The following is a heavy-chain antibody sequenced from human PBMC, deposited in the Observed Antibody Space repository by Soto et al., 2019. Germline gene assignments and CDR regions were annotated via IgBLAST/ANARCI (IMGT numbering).Heavy chain of an antibody. Sequence: PVGSLRLSCAASGFTFSSYWMSWVRQAPGKGLEWVANIKQDGSNKYYADSVKGRFTISRDNSKNTLYLQMNSLRAEDTAVYYCANGSLTFYGDFPFDYWGQGTLVTVSS. J-gene: IGHJ4*02. D-gene: IGHD4-17*01. CDR1: GFTFSSYW. CDR3: ANGSLTFYGDFPFDY. V-gene: IGHV3-7*01. CDR2: IKQDGSNK.